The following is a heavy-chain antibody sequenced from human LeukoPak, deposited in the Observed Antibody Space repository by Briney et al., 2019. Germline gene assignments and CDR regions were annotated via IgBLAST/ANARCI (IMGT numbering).Heavy chain of an antibody. CDR1: GFTFSSYS. J-gene: IGHJ3*02. CDR2: ISSSSRTT. D-gene: IGHD5-12*01. V-gene: IGHV3-48*01. CDR3: AREDSGYGYAFDI. Sequence: GGSLRLSCAASGFTFSSYSMNWVRQAPGKGLEWVSYISSSSRTTYYADSVKGRFTISRDNAKNSLYLQMNSLRAEDTAVYYCAREDSGYGYAFDIWGQGTMVAVSS.